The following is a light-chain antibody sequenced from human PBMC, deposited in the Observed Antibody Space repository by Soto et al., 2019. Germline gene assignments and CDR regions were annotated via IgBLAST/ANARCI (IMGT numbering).Light chain of an antibody. Sequence: DIQMTQSPSSLSASVGDRVTITCRTSQNIGIYLNWYQQKPGKGPNFLIFAASSLQSGVPSRVSASGSGTEFTLTISSLQPEDFATYYCQQSYMTPITFGQGTRLDVK. V-gene: IGKV1-39*01. CDR2: AAS. CDR1: QNIGIY. J-gene: IGKJ5*01. CDR3: QQSYMTPIT.